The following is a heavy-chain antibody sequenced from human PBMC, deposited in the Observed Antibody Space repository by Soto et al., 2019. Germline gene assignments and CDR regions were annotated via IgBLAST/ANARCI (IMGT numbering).Heavy chain of an antibody. D-gene: IGHD6-19*01. CDR2: IYSSGST. CDR1: GGSISNSY. J-gene: IGHJ4*02. Sequence: SETLSLTCTVSGGSISNSYWSWIRQSPEKGLEWIGYIYSSGSTNYNPSLNRRVTISVDRSKNQFSLKLSSVSAADTAVYYCASAGGLGAVAADYWGQGTLVTVSS. V-gene: IGHV4-59*08. CDR3: ASAGGLGAVAADY.